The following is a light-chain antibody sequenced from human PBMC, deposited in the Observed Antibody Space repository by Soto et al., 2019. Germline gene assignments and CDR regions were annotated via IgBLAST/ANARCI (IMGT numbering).Light chain of an antibody. CDR3: QQYTNTNNTWM. J-gene: IGKJ1*01. CDR1: QTISTW. Sequence: DIQVPQSPPTLSASVGASVTITCRASQTISTWMAWYQQTTGKAPKLLVYDASTFQSGVASRFSGSGSGTEFTLIISGLQPDESATYYCQQYTNTNNTWMFGQGTKVDIK. V-gene: IGKV1-5*01. CDR2: DAS.